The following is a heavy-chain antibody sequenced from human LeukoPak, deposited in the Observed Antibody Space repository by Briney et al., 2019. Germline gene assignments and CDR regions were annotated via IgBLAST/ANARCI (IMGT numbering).Heavy chain of an antibody. V-gene: IGHV1-2*02. D-gene: IGHD3-10*01. CDR2: MSPDSDGT. Sequence: GASVKVSCKASGNSFTGYYVHWVRQAPGQGLEWMGWMSPDSDGTNFAQNFQGRVSTARDRSIRTVYLELRSLRADDTAVYYCANQEGRGGPGAWFDNWGQGTLVTVSS. J-gene: IGHJ4*02. CDR3: ANQEGRGGPGAWFDN. CDR1: GNSFTGYY.